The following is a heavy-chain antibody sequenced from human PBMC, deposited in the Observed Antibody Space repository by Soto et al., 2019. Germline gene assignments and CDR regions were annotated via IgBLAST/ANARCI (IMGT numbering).Heavy chain of an antibody. V-gene: IGHV4-59*08. CDR2: IYYSGST. D-gene: IGHD6-19*01. J-gene: IGHJ4*02. CDR1: GGSISSYY. Sequence: SETLSLTCTVSGGSISSYYWSWIRQPPGKGLEWIGYIYYSGSTNYNPSLKSRVTISVDTSKNQFSLKLSSVTAADTAVYYCAGLVAVAGTPCPYWGQGTLVTVSS. CDR3: AGLVAVAGTPCPY.